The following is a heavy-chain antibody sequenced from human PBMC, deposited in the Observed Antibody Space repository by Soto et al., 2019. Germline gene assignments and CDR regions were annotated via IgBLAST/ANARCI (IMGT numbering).Heavy chain of an antibody. Sequence: PSETLSLTCSVSGGSFSSDSFIWSWVRQFPGKGLEWIGYIYYSGTTYYNPSLRSRVIMSVDTSKNQFSLKLSSVTAADTAVYYCARDHKWDAMDVWGQGTTVTVS. CDR2: IYYSGTT. CDR1: GGSFSSDSFI. V-gene: IGHV4-31*03. CDR3: ARDHKWDAMDV. J-gene: IGHJ6*02. D-gene: IGHD1-26*01.